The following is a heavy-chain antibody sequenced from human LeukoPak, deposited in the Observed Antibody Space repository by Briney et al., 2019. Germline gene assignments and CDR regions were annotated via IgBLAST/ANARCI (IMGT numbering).Heavy chain of an antibody. CDR2: ISITSSTI. J-gene: IGHJ5*02. V-gene: IGHV3-48*04. Sequence: GGSLRLSCAASGFPFNSYIMNWVRQAPGKGLDGVSYISITSSTIYYAPSVKGRFTISRDNAKNSLYLQMNSLRAEATAVYYCARGRYDSKQSVRLRWADWFDPWGQGTLVTVSS. CDR3: ARGRYDSKQSVRLRWADWFDP. CDR1: GFPFNSYI. D-gene: IGHD3-22*01.